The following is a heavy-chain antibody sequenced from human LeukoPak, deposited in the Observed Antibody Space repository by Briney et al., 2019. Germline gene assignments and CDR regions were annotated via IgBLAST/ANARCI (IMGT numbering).Heavy chain of an antibody. V-gene: IGHV1-69*13. D-gene: IGHD5-24*01. CDR1: GYTFTSYG. J-gene: IGHJ4*02. CDR3: ARAKGRDGYTDTAYFDY. Sequence: SVKVSCKASGYTFTSYGISWVRQAPGQGLEWMGGIIPIFGTANYAQKFQGRVTITADESTSTAYMELSSLRSEDTAVYYCARAKGRDGYTDTAYFDYWGQGTLVTVSS. CDR2: IIPIFGTA.